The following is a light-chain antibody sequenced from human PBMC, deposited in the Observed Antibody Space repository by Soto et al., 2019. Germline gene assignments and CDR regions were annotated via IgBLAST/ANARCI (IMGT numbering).Light chain of an antibody. CDR1: QSVSSN. J-gene: IGKJ5*01. Sequence: EIVMTQSPATLSVSPGERATLSCRASQSVSSNLAWYQQKPGQAPRLLIYGASSRATGLPDRFSGSGSGTDFTLTISRLEPEDFAVYYCQQYGSSPITFGQGTRLEIK. CDR3: QQYGSSPIT. V-gene: IGKV3-20*01. CDR2: GAS.